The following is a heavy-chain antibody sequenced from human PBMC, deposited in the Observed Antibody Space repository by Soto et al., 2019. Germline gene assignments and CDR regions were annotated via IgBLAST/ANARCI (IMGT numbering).Heavy chain of an antibody. J-gene: IGHJ4*02. D-gene: IGHD2-2*01. V-gene: IGHV3-48*01. CDR3: VPTLVPPASTLDY. Sequence: EVQLVESGGGLVQPGGSLRLSCAASGFTFSSYSMHWVRQAPGKGLEWISYISSSSSTMYYAHSVKGRFTISRDNAKNSLYLQMNSLRAEDTAVYYCVPTLVPPASTLDYWGQGTLVTVSS. CDR1: GFTFSSYS. CDR2: ISSSSSTM.